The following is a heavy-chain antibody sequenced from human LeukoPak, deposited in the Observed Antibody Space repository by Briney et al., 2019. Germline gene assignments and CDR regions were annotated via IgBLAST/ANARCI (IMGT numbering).Heavy chain of an antibody. Sequence: ASVKVSCKASGYTFTSYGISWVRQAPGQGLEWMGWISAYNGNTNYAQKFQGRVTITADKSTSTAYMELSSLRSEDTAVYYCARDLAPDIPGGWGQGTLVTVSS. V-gene: IGHV1-18*01. D-gene: IGHD2-15*01. CDR3: ARDLAPDIPGG. J-gene: IGHJ4*02. CDR2: ISAYNGNT. CDR1: GYTFTSYG.